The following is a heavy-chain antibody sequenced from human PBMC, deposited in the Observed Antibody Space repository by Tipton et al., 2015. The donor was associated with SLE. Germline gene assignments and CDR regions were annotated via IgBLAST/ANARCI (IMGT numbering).Heavy chain of an antibody. CDR3: AKDAHGDYSHLDH. J-gene: IGHJ4*02. Sequence: SLRLSCVVSGFTFDDYAMHWVRQAPGKGLEWVSCISWNSGNIGYADSVRGRFTISRDNAKNALYLQMTNLRAEDTAFYYCAKDAHGDYSHLDHWGQGTLVTVSS. D-gene: IGHD4-17*01. CDR2: ISWNSGNI. V-gene: IGHV3-9*01. CDR1: GFTFDDYA.